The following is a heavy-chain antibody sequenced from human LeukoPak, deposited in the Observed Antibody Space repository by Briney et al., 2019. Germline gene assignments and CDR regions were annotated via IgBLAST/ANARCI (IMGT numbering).Heavy chain of an antibody. CDR3: ARAGYTISYYSLDY. D-gene: IGHD1-26*01. J-gene: IGHJ4*02. CDR2: IYTSGGT. Sequence: SETLSLTCTVSGDSISSYYWSWIRQPAGKGLEWIGRIYTSGGTNYNPSLKNRVTMSVDTSKNQFSLKLSSVTAADTAVYYCARAGYTISYYSLDYWGQGTLVTVSS. CDR1: GDSISSYY. V-gene: IGHV4-4*07.